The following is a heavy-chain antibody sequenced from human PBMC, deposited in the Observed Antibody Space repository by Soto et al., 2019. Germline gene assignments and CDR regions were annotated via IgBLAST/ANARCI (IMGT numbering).Heavy chain of an antibody. CDR1: GYTFTSYG. CDR3: ARDWGVAVAPNWFDP. Sequence: GASVKVSCKASGYTFTSYGISWVRQAPGQGLEWMGWISAYNGNTNYAQKLQGRVTMTTDTSTSTAYMELRSLRSDDTAVYYCARDWGVAVAPNWFDPWGQGTLVTVSS. V-gene: IGHV1-18*01. D-gene: IGHD6-19*01. J-gene: IGHJ5*02. CDR2: ISAYNGNT.